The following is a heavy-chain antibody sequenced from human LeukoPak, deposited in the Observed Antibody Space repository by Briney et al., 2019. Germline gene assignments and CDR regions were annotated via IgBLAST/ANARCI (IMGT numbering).Heavy chain of an antibody. CDR3: ARDRGSSSWYRNYFDY. D-gene: IGHD6-13*01. CDR2: ISSSSSTI. V-gene: IGHV3-48*01. CDR1: GFTFSSYS. J-gene: IGHJ4*02. Sequence: GGSLRLSCAASGFTFSSYSMNWVRQAPGKGLEWVSYISSSSSTIYYADSVKGRFTISRDNAKNSLYLQMNSLRAEDTAVYYCARDRGSSSWYRNYFDYWGQGTLVTVSS.